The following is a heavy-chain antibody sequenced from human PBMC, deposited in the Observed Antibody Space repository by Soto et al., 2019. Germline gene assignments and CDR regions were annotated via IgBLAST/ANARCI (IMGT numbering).Heavy chain of an antibody. V-gene: IGHV1-8*01. CDR3: ARDRKTGTTNDY. CDR2: MNPNSGNT. J-gene: IGHJ4*02. CDR1: GYTFTSYD. D-gene: IGHD1-7*01. Sequence: VASLKVSCKASGYTFTSYDINLVRRATGQGLEWMGWMNPNSGNTGYAQKFQGRVTMTRNTSISTAYMELSSLRSKDTAVYYCARDRKTGTTNDYWGQGTLVTVSS.